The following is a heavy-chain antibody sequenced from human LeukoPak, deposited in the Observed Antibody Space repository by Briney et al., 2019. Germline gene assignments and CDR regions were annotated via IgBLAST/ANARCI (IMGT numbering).Heavy chain of an antibody. CDR1: GFTFSSYH. D-gene: IGHD3-3*02. Sequence: GGSLSLSCTASGFTFSSYHMNWVRQAPGKGLEWVSSICTSGLYIYYSDLMKGRFTISRDHAKNSLYLQMSSVSAEDTAVYYCARGAEGISSISRGWFDPWGQGTLVTVSS. J-gene: IGHJ5*02. CDR2: ICTSGLYI. V-gene: IGHV3-21*01. CDR3: ARGAEGISSISRGWFDP.